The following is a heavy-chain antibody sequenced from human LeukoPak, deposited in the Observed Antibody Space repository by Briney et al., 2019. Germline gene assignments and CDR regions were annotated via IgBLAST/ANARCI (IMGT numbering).Heavy chain of an antibody. CDR2: TYYRSKWYN. CDR3: AREGEMATILGYFDY. J-gene: IGHJ4*02. CDR1: GDSVSSNSAA. D-gene: IGHD5-24*01. Sequence: SQTLSLTCAISGDSVSSNSAAWNWIRQSPSRGLEWLGRTYYRSKWYNDYAVSVKSRITINPDTSKNQLSLQLNSVTPEDTAVYYCAREGEMATILGYFDYWGQGTLVTVSS. V-gene: IGHV6-1*01.